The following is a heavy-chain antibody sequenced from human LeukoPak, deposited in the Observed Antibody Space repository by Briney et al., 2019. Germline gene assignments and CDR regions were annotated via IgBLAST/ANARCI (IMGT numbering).Heavy chain of an antibody. Sequence: SVKVSYKASGGTFSSYAISWVRQAPGQGLEWMGGIIPIFGTANYAQKFQGRVTITADKSTSTAYMELSSLRSEDTAVYYCARHLSSGWLFDYWGQGTLVTVSS. CDR3: ARHLSSGWLFDY. J-gene: IGHJ4*02. V-gene: IGHV1-69*06. D-gene: IGHD6-19*01. CDR1: GGTFSSYA. CDR2: IIPIFGTA.